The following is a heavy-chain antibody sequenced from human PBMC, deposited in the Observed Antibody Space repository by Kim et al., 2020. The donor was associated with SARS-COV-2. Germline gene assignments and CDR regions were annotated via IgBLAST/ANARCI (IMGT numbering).Heavy chain of an antibody. CDR1: GYTLTELS. J-gene: IGHJ6*03. CDR2: FDPEDGET. Sequence: ASVKVSCKVSGYTLTELSMHWVRQAPGKGLEWMGGFDPEDGETIYAQKFQGRVTMTEDTSTDTAYMELSSLRSEDTAVYYCATVPVGATSYYYYMDVWGKGTTVTVSS. V-gene: IGHV1-24*01. D-gene: IGHD1-26*01. CDR3: ATVPVGATSYYYYMDV.